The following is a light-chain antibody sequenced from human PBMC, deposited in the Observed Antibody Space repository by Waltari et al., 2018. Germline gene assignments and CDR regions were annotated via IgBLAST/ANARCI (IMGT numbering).Light chain of an antibody. CDR2: DVN. CDR3: SSQSNNNVMI. Sequence: QSALTQPASVSGSPGQSITISCTGSSSDVGGEGSVYWYQDHPGQAPKVISFDVNNRPSGVSDRFSGSKSGNTASLTISGLQAEDEATYYCSSQSNNNVMIFGGGTKLTVL. V-gene: IGLV2-14*03. J-gene: IGLJ2*01. CDR1: SSDVGGEGS.